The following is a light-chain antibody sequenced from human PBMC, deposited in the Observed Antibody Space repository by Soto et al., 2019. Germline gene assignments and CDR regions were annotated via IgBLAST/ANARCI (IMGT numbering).Light chain of an antibody. J-gene: IGKJ4*01. Sequence: EIVLTQSPGSLSLSPGEGGTLSCRASQSAGSNFLAWYQQKPGQAPRLLIYGASSRASGIPDRFSGSGSGTDFTLTISRLEPEDFAVYYCQQYGSSPLTFGGGTKVDIK. CDR3: QQYGSSPLT. CDR2: GAS. CDR1: QSAGSNF. V-gene: IGKV3-20*01.